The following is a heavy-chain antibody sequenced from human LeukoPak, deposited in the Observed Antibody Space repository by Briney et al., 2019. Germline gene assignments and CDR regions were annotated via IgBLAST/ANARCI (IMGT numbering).Heavy chain of an antibody. J-gene: IGHJ3*02. Sequence: PSETLSLTSTVSGDSISAFYWSWIRQPPGKGLEWIGYIYYSGSTSYNPSLKSRVTILIETSKNQFSLKLRSVTAADTAVYYCARGGARGSSAFDIWGQGTMVTVSS. CDR2: IYYSGST. CDR1: GDSISAFY. V-gene: IGHV4-59*01. D-gene: IGHD3-10*01. CDR3: ARGGARGSSAFDI.